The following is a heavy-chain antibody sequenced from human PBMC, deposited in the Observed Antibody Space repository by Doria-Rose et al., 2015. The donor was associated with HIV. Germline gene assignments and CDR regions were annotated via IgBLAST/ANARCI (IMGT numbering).Heavy chain of an antibody. CDR3: AKDQHTDSFYFDS. D-gene: IGHD2-21*02. J-gene: IGHJ4*02. Sequence: WVRRAPGKGLEWVAVVSFDGSTKKYADSVKGRFTISRDSSKNTLTLQMNSLRTEDTAVYYCAKDQHTDSFYFDSWGQGTLVTVPS. V-gene: IGHV3-30*18. CDR2: VSFDGSTK.